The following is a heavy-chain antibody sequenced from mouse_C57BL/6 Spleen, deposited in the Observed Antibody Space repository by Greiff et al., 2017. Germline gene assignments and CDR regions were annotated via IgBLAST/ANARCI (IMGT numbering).Heavy chain of an antibody. CDR1: GFTFSSYA. V-gene: IGHV5-4*01. CDR2: ISDGGSYT. Sequence: EVQLVESGGGLVKPGGSLKLSCAASGFTFSSYAMSWVRQTPEKRLEWVATISDGGSYTYYPDNVKGRFTISRDNAKNKLYLQMSHRTSEDTAMYYCARDTYYGSSSDWYFDVWGTGTTVTVSS. CDR3: ARDTYYGSSSDWYFDV. J-gene: IGHJ1*03. D-gene: IGHD1-1*01.